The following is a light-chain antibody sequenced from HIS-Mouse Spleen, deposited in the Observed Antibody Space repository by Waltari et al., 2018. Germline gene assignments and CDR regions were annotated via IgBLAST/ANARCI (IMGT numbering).Light chain of an antibody. V-gene: IGLV3-21*03. J-gene: IGLJ2*01. CDR1: NIGSKS. CDR3: QVWDSSSDHVV. CDR2: DDS. Sequence: SYVLTQPPSVSVAPGKTARITCGGNNIGSKSVHWNQQKPGQAPVRVAYDDSDRPSGIRERFSGSTSGNTATLAIGRVEAGDEADYYCQVWDSSSDHVVFGGGTKLTVL.